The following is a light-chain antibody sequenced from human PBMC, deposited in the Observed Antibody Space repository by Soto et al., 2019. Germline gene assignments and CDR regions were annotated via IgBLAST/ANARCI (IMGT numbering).Light chain of an antibody. CDR1: QTISSW. CDR3: QQYNSYSWT. Sequence: DIQMTQSPSALSGSVGDRVASTCRASQTISSWLAWYQQKPGKAPKLLIYKASTLKSGVPSRFSGSGSGTEFTLTISSLQPDGFATYYCQQYNSYSWTFGQGTKVDI. J-gene: IGKJ1*01. CDR2: KAS. V-gene: IGKV1-5*03.